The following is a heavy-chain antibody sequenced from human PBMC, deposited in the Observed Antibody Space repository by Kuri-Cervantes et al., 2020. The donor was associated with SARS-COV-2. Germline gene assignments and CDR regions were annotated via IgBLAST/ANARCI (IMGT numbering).Heavy chain of an antibody. J-gene: IGHJ5*02. CDR1: GGSFSGYY. CDR3: ARVGYCGSMCCYLDP. CDR2: TNHSGST. Sequence: GSLRLSCAVYGGSFSGYYWSWIRQPPGKGLEWIGETNHSGSTNYNPSLKSRVTISVDTSKNQFSLKLSAVTAADTAVYYCARVGYCGSMCCYLDPWGQGTLVTVSS. V-gene: IGHV4-34*01. D-gene: IGHD2-2*01.